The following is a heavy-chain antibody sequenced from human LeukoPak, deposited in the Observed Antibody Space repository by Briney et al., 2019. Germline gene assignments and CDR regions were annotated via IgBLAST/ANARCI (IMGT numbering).Heavy chain of an antibody. Sequence: ASVNVSFKASAYTFTVYYMHWVRQAPGQGLEWMGWINPNSGGRNYAQKFQGRVTMTRDTSISTAYMELSRLRSDDTAVYYCARVLALGYCSSTSCSMGPLAFDIWGQGTMVTVSS. CDR3: ARVLALGYCSSTSCSMGPLAFDI. CDR1: AYTFTVYY. V-gene: IGHV1-2*02. CDR2: INPNSGGR. D-gene: IGHD2-2*01. J-gene: IGHJ3*02.